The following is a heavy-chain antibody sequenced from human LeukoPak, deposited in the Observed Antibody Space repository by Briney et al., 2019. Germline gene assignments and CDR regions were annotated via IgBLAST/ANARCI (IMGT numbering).Heavy chain of an antibody. CDR2: ISSDGSNK. D-gene: IGHD6-13*01. J-gene: IGHJ4*02. V-gene: IGHV3-30*03. CDR3: ARDRIAAAARDFDY. Sequence: PGGSLRLSCAASGVTFSSYGMHWVRQAPGKGLEWVAVISSDGSNKYYADSVKGRFTISRDNSKNTLYLQMNSLRAEDKAVYDCARDRIAAAARDFDYWGQGTLVTVSS. CDR1: GVTFSSYG.